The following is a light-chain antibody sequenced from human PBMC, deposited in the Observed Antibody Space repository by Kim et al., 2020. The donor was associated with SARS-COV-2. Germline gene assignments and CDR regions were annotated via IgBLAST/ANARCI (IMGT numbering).Light chain of an antibody. Sequence: PASISCRYSQSLVYSDGNIYLNWFHQRPGQSPRRLIYKVSNRDSGVPDRFSGSGSGTDFTLQISRVEAEDVGVYYCMQGTHWPFTFGPGTKMDIK. CDR2: KVS. CDR1: QSLVYSDGNIY. CDR3: MQGTHWPFT. J-gene: IGKJ3*01. V-gene: IGKV2-30*01.